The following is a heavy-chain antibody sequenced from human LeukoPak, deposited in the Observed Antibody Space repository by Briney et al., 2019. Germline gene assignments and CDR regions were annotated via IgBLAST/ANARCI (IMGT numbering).Heavy chain of an antibody. J-gene: IGHJ6*04. CDR1: GFTFSSYW. CDR3: AREGRRGSKNYYYGMDV. CDR2: INSDGSST. V-gene: IGHV3-74*01. Sequence: GGSLRLSCAASGFTFSSYWMHWVRQAPGKGLVRVSRINSDGSSTSYADSVKGRFTISRDNAKNTLYLQMNSLRAEDTAVYYCAREGRRGSKNYYYGMDVWGKGTTVTVSS. D-gene: IGHD2-2*01.